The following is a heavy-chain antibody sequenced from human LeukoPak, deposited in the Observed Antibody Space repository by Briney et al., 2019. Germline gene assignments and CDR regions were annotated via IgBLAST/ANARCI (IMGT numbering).Heavy chain of an antibody. Sequence: SETLSLTCTVSGGSISSGTYYWAWIRQPPGKGLEWNGNIYYSGSTNYNPSLKSRVTISVDTSKNQFSLKLSSVTAADTAVYYCARVGSEVWSGGAFDIWGQGTMVTVSS. CDR3: ARVGSEVWSGGAFDI. CDR2: IYYSGST. V-gene: IGHV4-61*01. CDR1: GGSISSGTYY. D-gene: IGHD3-10*01. J-gene: IGHJ3*02.